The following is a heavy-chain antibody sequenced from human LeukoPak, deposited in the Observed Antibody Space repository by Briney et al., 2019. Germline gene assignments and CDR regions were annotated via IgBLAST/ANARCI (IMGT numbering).Heavy chain of an antibody. J-gene: IGHJ4*02. V-gene: IGHV4-34*01. CDR3: ARGGGVTTNPNPFDY. D-gene: IGHD4-17*01. Sequence: PSETLSLACAVYGGSFSGYYWSWIRQPLGKGLEWIGEINHSGSTNYNPSLKSRVTISVDTSKNQFSLKLSSVTAADTAVYYCARGGGVTTNPNPFDYWGQGILVTVSS. CDR1: GGSFSGYY. CDR2: INHSGST.